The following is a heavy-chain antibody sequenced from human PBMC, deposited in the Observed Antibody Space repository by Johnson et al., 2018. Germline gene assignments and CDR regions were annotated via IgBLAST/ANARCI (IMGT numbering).Heavy chain of an antibody. V-gene: IGHV1-8*01. D-gene: IGHD1-26*01. CDR2: MNTNRGNT. CDR3: ARVSSGSYFYYYYVDV. Sequence: QVQLVQSGAEVKKPGASVKVSCKASGYTFTSYDIHWVRQATGQGLEWMGWMNTNRGNTGYAQKFQDRLTMTRDTSISTAYMELSSLRSGDTAVYYCARVSSGSYFYYYYVDVGGKGPTVTVSS. J-gene: IGHJ6*03. CDR1: GYTFTSYD.